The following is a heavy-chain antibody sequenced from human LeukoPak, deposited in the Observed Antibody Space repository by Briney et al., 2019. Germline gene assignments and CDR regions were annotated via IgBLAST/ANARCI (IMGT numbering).Heavy chain of an antibody. D-gene: IGHD6-13*01. CDR1: GFSFSSYA. J-gene: IGHJ1*01. Sequence: GGSLRLSCVGSGFSFSSYAMSWVRQAPGKGLEWVSAISGSGGSTYYADSVKGRFTISRDNSKNTLYLQMNSLRAEDTAVYYCAPPLYSSSWYGHFQHWGQGTLVTVSS. CDR3: APPLYSSSWYGHFQH. CDR2: ISGSGGST. V-gene: IGHV3-23*01.